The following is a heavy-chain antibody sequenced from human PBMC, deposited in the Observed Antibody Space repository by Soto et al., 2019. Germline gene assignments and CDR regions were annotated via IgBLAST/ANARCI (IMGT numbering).Heavy chain of an antibody. CDR2: IDPSDSYT. CDR1: GYSFTSYW. J-gene: IGHJ4*02. V-gene: IGHV5-10-1*01. D-gene: IGHD5-12*01. Sequence: PGESLKISCKGSGYSFTSYWISWVRQMPGKGLEWMGRIDPSDSYTNYSPSFQGHVTISADKSISTAYLQWSSLKASDTAMYYCARHDEMATIDGYWGQGTVVTVSS. CDR3: ARHDEMATIDGY.